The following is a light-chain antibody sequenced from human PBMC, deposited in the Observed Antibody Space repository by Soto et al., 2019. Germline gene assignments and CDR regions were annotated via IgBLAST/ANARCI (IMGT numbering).Light chain of an antibody. Sequence: EIVLTQSPCTLSLSPGERATLSCRASQSVSSSYLAWYQQKPGQAPRLLIYGASSRATGIPDRFSGGGSGTDFTLTISRLEPEDFAVYYCQHYVSPPITFGQGTRLEIK. CDR3: QHYVSPPIT. J-gene: IGKJ5*01. CDR2: GAS. V-gene: IGKV3-20*01. CDR1: QSVSSSY.